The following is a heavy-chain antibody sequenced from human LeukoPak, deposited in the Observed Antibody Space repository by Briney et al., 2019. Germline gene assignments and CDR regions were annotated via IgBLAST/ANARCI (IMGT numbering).Heavy chain of an antibody. J-gene: IGHJ3*02. D-gene: IGHD2-2*01. V-gene: IGHV3-48*04. CDR1: GFTFSSYS. Sequence: GGSLRLSCAASGFTFSSYSMNWIRQAPGKGLEWVSYISSSGSTIYYADFVKGRFTISRDNAKNSLYLQMNSLRAEDTAVYCCARDCSSTSCYGRAFDIWGQGTMVTVSS. CDR3: ARDCSSTSCYGRAFDI. CDR2: ISSSGSTI.